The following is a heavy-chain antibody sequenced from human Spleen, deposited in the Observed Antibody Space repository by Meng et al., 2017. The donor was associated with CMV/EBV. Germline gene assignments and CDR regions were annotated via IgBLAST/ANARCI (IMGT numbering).Heavy chain of an antibody. V-gene: IGHV3-7*01. CDR2: IKEDGSEK. Sequence: GGSLRLSCAASGFTFSSYWMSWVRQAPGKGLEWVANIKEDGSEKYYVDSVKGRFTISRDNAKNSLHLQMNSLRADDTAVYSCARESTAGAGYYYYGMDVWGQGTTVTVSS. J-gene: IGHJ6*02. CDR1: GFTFSSYW. D-gene: IGHD6-13*01. CDR3: ARESTAGAGYYYYGMDV.